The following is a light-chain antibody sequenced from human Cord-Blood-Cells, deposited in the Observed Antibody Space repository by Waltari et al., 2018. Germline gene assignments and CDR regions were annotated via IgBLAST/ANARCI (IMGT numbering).Light chain of an antibody. V-gene: IGKV1-33*01. Sequence: DIQMTQSPSSLSASVGDRVTITCQASQVISNYLNWYQQKPGKAPKLLIYDASNLETGAPLRFSGSESGTEFTYTISSLQPEDMATDYCQQYDNLRNFGGGTKVEIK. CDR3: QQYDNLRN. CDR2: DAS. CDR1: QVISNY. J-gene: IGKJ4*01.